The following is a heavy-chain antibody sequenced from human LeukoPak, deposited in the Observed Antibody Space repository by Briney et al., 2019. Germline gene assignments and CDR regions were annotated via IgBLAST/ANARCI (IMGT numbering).Heavy chain of an antibody. D-gene: IGHD6-13*01. CDR2: ISWNSGSI. CDR3: AKALAAPDYSYYMDV. CDR1: GFTFDDYA. J-gene: IGHJ6*03. Sequence: GGSLRLSGAASGFTFDDYAMHWVRQAPGKGLEWVSGISWNSGSIGYADSVKGRFTISRDNAKNSLYLQMNSLRAEDTALYYCAKALAAPDYSYYMDVWGKGTTVTVSS. V-gene: IGHV3-9*01.